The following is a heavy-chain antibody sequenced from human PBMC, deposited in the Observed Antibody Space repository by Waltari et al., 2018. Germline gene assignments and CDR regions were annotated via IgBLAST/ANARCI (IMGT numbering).Heavy chain of an antibody. CDR3: ATEPYSSSYYFDY. CDR2: SSSSSSYI. Sequence: EVQLVESGGGLVKPGGSLRLSCAASGFTFSSYSMNWVRQAPGKGLECVSSSSSSSSYIYYADSVKGRFTISRDNAKNSLYLQMNSLRAEDTAVYYCATEPYSSSYYFDYWGQGTLVTVSS. D-gene: IGHD6-6*01. CDR1: GFTFSSYS. J-gene: IGHJ4*02. V-gene: IGHV3-21*01.